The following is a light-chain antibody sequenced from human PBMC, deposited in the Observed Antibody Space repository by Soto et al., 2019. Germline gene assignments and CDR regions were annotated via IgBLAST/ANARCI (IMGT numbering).Light chain of an antibody. CDR1: QSVSIY. CDR3: QQYGSSGT. CDR2: DAS. Sequence: ETVSTQSPATLSLSPGERATLSCRASQSVSIYLAWYQQKPGQAPRLLIYDASKRAPGIPARFSGSGSGTDFTLTISRLEPEDFAAYYCQQYGSSGTFGQGTKVDIK. V-gene: IGKV3-11*01. J-gene: IGKJ1*01.